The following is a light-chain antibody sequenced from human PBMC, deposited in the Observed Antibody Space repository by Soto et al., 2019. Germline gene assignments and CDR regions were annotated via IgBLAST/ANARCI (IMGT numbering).Light chain of an antibody. J-gene: IGKJ1*01. CDR1: QSVNIW. V-gene: IGKV1-5*03. Sequence: DIQMTQSPSTLSASVGDRVTITCRASQSVNIWLAWYQQKPGKAPKLLIYKASSLECGVPSRFSGSGSGTEFTLTISSLQPDDFATYYCQQYNTYSRTFGQGTKVEIK. CDR3: QQYNTYSRT. CDR2: KAS.